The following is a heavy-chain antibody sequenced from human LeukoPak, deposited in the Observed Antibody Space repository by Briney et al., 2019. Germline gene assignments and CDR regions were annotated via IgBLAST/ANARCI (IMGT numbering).Heavy chain of an antibody. V-gene: IGHV3-64D*06. CDR2: ISRNGGST. D-gene: IGHD3-22*01. Sequence: GGSLRLSCSASGFTFNSYPVHWVRQAPGKGLEYVSGISRNGGSTYYADSVKGRFTISRDNSKNTLYLQMSSLRAEDTAVYYCATDPGTMIVVPWGQGTLVTVSS. CDR3: ATDPGTMIVVP. CDR1: GFTFNSYP. J-gene: IGHJ4*02.